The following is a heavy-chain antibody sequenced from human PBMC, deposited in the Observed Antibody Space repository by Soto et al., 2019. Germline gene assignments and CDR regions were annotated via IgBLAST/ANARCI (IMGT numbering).Heavy chain of an antibody. CDR1: GFTVDDYA. J-gene: IGHJ4*02. D-gene: IGHD4-17*01. CDR2: ISWNSETI. Sequence: GGSLRLSCAASGFTVDDYAMHWVRQAPGKGLEWVSGISWNSETIDYADSVKGRFTISRDNAKSSLFLQMNSLRPDDTALYYCAKDMKWGGMTTIHYFDPWGQGIQVTVS. V-gene: IGHV3-9*01. CDR3: AKDMKWGGMTTIHYFDP.